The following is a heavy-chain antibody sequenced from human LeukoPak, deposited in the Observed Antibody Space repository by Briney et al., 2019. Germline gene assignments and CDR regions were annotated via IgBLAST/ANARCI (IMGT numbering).Heavy chain of an antibody. CDR2: ISWDGGST. CDR3: ARGPGYCSGGSCIYFDY. D-gene: IGHD2-15*01. J-gene: IGHJ4*02. V-gene: IGHV3-43D*03. CDR1: GFTFDDYA. Sequence: GGSLRLSCAASGFTFDDYAMHWVRQAPGKGLEWVSLISWDGGSTYYADSVKGRFTISRDNSKNSLYLQMNSLRAEDTALYYCARGPGYCSGGSCIYFDYWGQGTLVTVSS.